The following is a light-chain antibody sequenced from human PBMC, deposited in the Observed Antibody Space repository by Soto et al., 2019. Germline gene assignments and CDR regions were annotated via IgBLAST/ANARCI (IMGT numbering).Light chain of an antibody. CDR3: QLYSSYST. Sequence: DIQMTQSPSTLSASVGDRVTITCRASQSISSWLAWYQQKPGKAPRLLIYKASSLQSGVPSRFSGSGSGTEFTLTSSSLQPGDFVTYYCQLYSSYSTLGQRHKVELK. J-gene: IGKJ1*01. CDR1: QSISSW. CDR2: KAS. V-gene: IGKV1-5*03.